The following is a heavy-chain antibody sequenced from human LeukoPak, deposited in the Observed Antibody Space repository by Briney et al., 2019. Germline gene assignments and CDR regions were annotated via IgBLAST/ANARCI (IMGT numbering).Heavy chain of an antibody. V-gene: IGHV3-21*01. CDR3: AKSVAGGDY. D-gene: IGHD6-19*01. CDR2: INKDTTYI. Sequence: GGSLRLSCAASGFNFNDSGFNLVRQAPGKGLDRVSCINKDTTYIYYSDSVQGRFTISRDNSKNTVYLQMNSLRAEDTAVYYCAKSVAGGDYWGQGTLVAVSS. J-gene: IGHJ4*02. CDR1: GFNFNDSG.